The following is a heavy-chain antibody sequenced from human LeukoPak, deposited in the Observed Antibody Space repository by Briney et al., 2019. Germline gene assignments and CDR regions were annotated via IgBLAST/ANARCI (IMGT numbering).Heavy chain of an antibody. CDR2: INWNGRST. Sequence: GGSLRLSCAASGFIIDDYGMTWVRQPPGKGLEWVSCINWNGRSTGYADSVKGRFTICRDNAKNSLYLQMNSLRAEETALYYCARGCSYSGSYFDASDIWGQGTMVTVSS. V-gene: IGHV3-20*04. D-gene: IGHD1-26*01. J-gene: IGHJ3*02. CDR3: ARGCSYSGSYFDASDI. CDR1: GFIIDDYG.